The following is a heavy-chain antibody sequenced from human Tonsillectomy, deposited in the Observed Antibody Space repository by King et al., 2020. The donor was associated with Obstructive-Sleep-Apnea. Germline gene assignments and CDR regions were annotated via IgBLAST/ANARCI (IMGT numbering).Heavy chain of an antibody. V-gene: IGHV1-8*01. CDR1: GYTFTSYD. J-gene: IGHJ4*02. CDR3: VSRGSRTADS. Sequence: VQLVESGAEVKKPGASVKVSCKASGYTFTSYDINWVRQATGQGPARMGWMNPNGGKKGYVQKFQGRVTMTRDTSISTAYMELNSLTSDDTAVYYCVSRGSRTADSWGQGTLVTVSS. CDR2: MNPNGGKK. D-gene: IGHD1-1*01.